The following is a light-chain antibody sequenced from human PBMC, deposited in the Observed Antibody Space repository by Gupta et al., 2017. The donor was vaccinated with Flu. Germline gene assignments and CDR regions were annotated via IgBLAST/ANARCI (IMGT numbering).Light chain of an antibody. V-gene: IGKV3-11*01. CDR3: QQRSNWPPWT. CDR2: DAS. Sequence: EIVLTQSPATLSLSPGDRATLSCRASQSVSTHLAWYQQKRGQAPRLLIYDASRRAIGIPARFSGSGSGTDFTLTISSLEPEDFAVYYCQQRSNWPPWTFGQGTKVEIK. J-gene: IGKJ1*01. CDR1: QSVSTH.